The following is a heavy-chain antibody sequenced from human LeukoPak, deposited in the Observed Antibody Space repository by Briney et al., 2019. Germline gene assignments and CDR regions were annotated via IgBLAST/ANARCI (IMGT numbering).Heavy chain of an antibody. CDR1: GFTFSSYW. CDR3: ARDEIFGVKHDVYYFDY. D-gene: IGHD3-3*01. Sequence: GGSLRLSCAASGFTFSSYWMSWVRQAPGKGLEWVANIKQDGSEKYYVDSVKGRFTISRDNAKNSLYLQMNSLRAEDTAVYYCARDEIFGVKHDVYYFDYWGQGTLVTVSS. CDR2: IKQDGSEK. V-gene: IGHV3-7*01. J-gene: IGHJ4*02.